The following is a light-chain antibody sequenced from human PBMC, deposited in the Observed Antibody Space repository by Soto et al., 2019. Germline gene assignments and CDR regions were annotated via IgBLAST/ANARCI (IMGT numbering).Light chain of an antibody. CDR3: KQGYSSPAT. J-gene: IGKJ5*01. Sequence: IQMTQAPSSLSASVGDRVTITCRASQSIGKHLNWYQQKPGKAPKFLIYGASTLQSGVQSRFTGSGSGTDFTLTVKSLQAEDFATYYCKQGYSSPATFGQGTRLEIK. V-gene: IGKV1-39*01. CDR2: GAS. CDR1: QSIGKH.